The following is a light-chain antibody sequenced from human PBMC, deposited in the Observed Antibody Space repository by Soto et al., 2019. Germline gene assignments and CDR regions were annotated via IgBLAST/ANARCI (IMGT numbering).Light chain of an antibody. CDR2: EVS. V-gene: IGLV2-8*01. CDR1: SSDVGGYNS. Sequence: QSALTQPPSASGSPGQSVTISCTGTSSDVGGYNSVSWYQHHPGKAPKLMIYEVSKRPSGVPDRFSGSKSGNTASLTVSGLQAEDEADYYCSSYAGSNNLGVFGGGTKVTVL. CDR3: SSYAGSNNLGV. J-gene: IGLJ2*01.